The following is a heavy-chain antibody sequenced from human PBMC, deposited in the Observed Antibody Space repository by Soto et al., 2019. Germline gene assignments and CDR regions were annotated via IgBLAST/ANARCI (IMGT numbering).Heavy chain of an antibody. CDR1: GASISSADYY. V-gene: IGHV4-30-4*01. Sequence: PSETLSLTCNVSGASISSADYYWSWIRQPPGKGPEWIGYIYSSGTTYYNPSLKSRITISPDTPKNQFSLKLSSVTAADTAVYYCARGHDRSGAFAYWGQGIMVTVSS. CDR3: ARGHDRSGAFAY. D-gene: IGHD2-15*01. J-gene: IGHJ4*02. CDR2: IYSSGTT.